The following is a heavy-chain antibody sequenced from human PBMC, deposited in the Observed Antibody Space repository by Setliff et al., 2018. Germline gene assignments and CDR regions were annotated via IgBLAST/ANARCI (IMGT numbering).Heavy chain of an antibody. CDR3: ARRVGSVGIQLPDY. CDR1: GGSISRGSYY. V-gene: IGHV4-61*02. J-gene: IGHJ4*02. CDR2: IYTSGST. D-gene: IGHD5-18*01. Sequence: SETLSLTCTVSGGSISRGSYYWSWVRQPAGKGLEWIGRIYTSGSTNYNPSLKSRVTISVDTSKNQFSLKLSSVTAADTAVYYCARRVGSVGIQLPDYWGQGTLVTVSS.